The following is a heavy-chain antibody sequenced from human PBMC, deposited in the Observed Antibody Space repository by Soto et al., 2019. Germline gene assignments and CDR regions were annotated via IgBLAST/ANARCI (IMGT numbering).Heavy chain of an antibody. CDR3: VKDRLYLGSPGDWFGP. J-gene: IGHJ5*02. CDR1: GFSFSSYG. Sequence: GGSLRLSCEASGFSFSSYGMHWVHQAPGKGLEWVSSISYDESNKYYADSVKGRFTTSRDNSKDTLFLQMNSLRLEDTAVYYCVKDRLYLGSPGDWFGPWGQGTLVTVSS. D-gene: IGHD2-2*03. CDR2: ISYDESNK. V-gene: IGHV3-30*18.